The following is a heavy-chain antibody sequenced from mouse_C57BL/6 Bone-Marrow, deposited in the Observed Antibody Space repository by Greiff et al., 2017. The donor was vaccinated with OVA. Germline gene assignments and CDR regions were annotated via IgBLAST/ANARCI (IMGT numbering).Heavy chain of an antibody. V-gene: IGHV5-9*01. Sequence: EVQRVESGGGLVKPGGSLKLSCAASGFTFSSYTMSWVRQTPEKRLEWVATISGGGGNTYYPDSVKGRFTISRDNAKNTLYLQMSSLRSEDTALYYCARQNWDWFAYWGQGTLVTVSA. CDR2: ISGGGGNT. CDR1: GFTFSSYT. CDR3: ARQNWDWFAY. D-gene: IGHD4-1*01. J-gene: IGHJ3*01.